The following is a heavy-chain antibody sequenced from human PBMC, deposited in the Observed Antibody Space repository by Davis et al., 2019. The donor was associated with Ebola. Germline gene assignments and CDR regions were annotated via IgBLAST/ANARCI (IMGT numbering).Heavy chain of an antibody. CDR1: GGSFSGYY. D-gene: IGHD3-22*01. Sequence: MPSETLSLTCAVYGGSFSGYYWSWIRQPPGKGLGWIGEINHSGSTNYNPSLKSRATISVDTSKNQFSLKLSSVTAADTAVYYCARVISGYPYYYYGMDVWGKGTTVTVSS. CDR3: ARVISGYPYYYYGMDV. CDR2: INHSGST. V-gene: IGHV4-34*01. J-gene: IGHJ6*04.